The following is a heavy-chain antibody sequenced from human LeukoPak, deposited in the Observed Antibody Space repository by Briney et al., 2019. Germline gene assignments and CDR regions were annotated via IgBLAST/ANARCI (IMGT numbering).Heavy chain of an antibody. J-gene: IGHJ5*02. CDR2: IYYRGST. V-gene: IGHV4-39*01. CDR1: AGSISSSSHY. D-gene: IGHD1-26*01. CDR3: AGRSGSYSA. Sequence: PSETLSLTCTVSAGSISSSSHYWDWIRQPPGKGLEWIGGIYYRGSTYYNPSLQSRVTTYVDTSKNQFSLRLSSVTAADTAVYYCAGRSGSYSAWGQGALVTVSS.